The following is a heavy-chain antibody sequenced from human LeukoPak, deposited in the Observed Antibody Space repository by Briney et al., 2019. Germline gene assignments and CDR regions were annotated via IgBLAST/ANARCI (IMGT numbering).Heavy chain of an antibody. CDR3: ARASDPWLQLT. V-gene: IGHV3-7*05. J-gene: IGHJ5*02. CDR2: IKQDGNEK. CDR1: GFTFSNYW. Sequence: SGGSLILSCAASGFTFSNYWMIWVRQAPGKGLEWVGNIKQDGNEKRYADSVRGRFSISRDNAQTSLYLQMNSLRAEDTAVYYCARASDPWLQLTWGQGTLVTVSS. D-gene: IGHD5-24*01.